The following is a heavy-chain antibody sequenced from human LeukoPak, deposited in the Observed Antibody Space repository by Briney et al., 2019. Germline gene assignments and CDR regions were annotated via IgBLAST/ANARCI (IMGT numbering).Heavy chain of an antibody. J-gene: IGHJ6*02. V-gene: IGHV3-23*01. Sequence: PGGSPRLSCAASGFTFSSYAVSWVRQAPGTGREWGSGMRGSGGYTYYAASVKGRFTISRDNSKNTLYLQMNSLRAEDTAVYYCAKFRGGLGNGMAVWGQGATVTVSS. CDR1: GFTFSSYA. D-gene: IGHD5/OR15-5a*01. CDR3: AKFRGGLGNGMAV. CDR2: MRGSGGYT.